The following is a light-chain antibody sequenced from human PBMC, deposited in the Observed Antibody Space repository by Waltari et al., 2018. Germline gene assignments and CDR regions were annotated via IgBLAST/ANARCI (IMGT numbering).Light chain of an antibody. CDR3: GAWDSSLSAGF. Sequence: QSVLTQPPSVSGDPGQRVTISCTGHPSNIGSYYVYWYQQFPGTAPKLLIFDNNKRPSGISDRFSGSKSGSSASLTITGLQPGDEADYYCGAWDSSLSAGFFGGGTRLTVL. CDR1: PSNIGSYY. CDR2: DNN. V-gene: IGLV1-51*01. J-gene: IGLJ7*01.